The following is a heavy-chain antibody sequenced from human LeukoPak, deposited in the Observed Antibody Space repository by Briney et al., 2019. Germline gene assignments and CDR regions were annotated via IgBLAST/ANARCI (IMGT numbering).Heavy chain of an antibody. CDR2: IIPIFGTA. Sequence: ASVKVSCKASGGTFSSYAISWVRQAPGQGLEWMGGIIPIFGTANYAQKFQGRVTITTDESTSTAYMELSSLRSEDTAVYYCASGVRFLEWVNWFDPWAREPWSPSPQ. CDR3: ASGVRFLEWVNWFDP. D-gene: IGHD3-3*01. CDR1: GGTFSSYA. V-gene: IGHV1-69*05. J-gene: IGHJ5*02.